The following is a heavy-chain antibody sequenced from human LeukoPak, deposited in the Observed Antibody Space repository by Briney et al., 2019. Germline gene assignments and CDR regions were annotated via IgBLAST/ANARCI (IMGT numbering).Heavy chain of an antibody. J-gene: IGHJ4*02. V-gene: IGHV3-23*01. CDR3: ARRSGIAVAGAFDY. CDR1: GFTFSIYT. Sequence: GGSLRLSCAASGFTFSIYTMNWVRQAPGKGLEWVSGISGSGDSTYYADSVKGRFTISRDNSKNTLYLQMKSLRAEDTAVYYCARRSGIAVAGAFDYWGQGTLVTVSS. CDR2: ISGSGDST. D-gene: IGHD6-19*01.